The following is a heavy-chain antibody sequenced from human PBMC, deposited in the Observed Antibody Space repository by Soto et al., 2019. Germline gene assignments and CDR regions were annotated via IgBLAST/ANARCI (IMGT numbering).Heavy chain of an antibody. D-gene: IGHD3-22*01. V-gene: IGHV3-23*01. CDR2: ISGSGGST. CDR1: GFTFSSYA. CDR3: AKGPRITMIVVVPHGMDV. J-gene: IGHJ6*02. Sequence: GSLRLSCAASGFTFSSYAMSWVRQAPGKGLEWVSAISGSGGSTYYADSVKGRFTISRDNSKNTLYLQMNSLRAEDTAVYYCAKGPRITMIVVVPHGMDVWGQGTTVTVSS.